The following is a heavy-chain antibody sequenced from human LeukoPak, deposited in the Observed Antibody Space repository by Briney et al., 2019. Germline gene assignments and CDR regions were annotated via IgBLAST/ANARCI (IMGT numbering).Heavy chain of an antibody. Sequence: PSQTLSLTCPVSGGSISNGGYYWSWIRQHPGKGLDWIGYFYYSGRTYYNPSLKSRDTISVDTSKNQLSLKLSSVTAADTAAHNCASLYYEILTGYTPRFDYWGQGTLGTVSS. V-gene: IGHV4-31*03. CDR1: GGSISNGGYY. CDR2: FYYSGRT. J-gene: IGHJ4*01. D-gene: IGHD3-9*01. CDR3: ASLYYEILTGYTPRFDY.